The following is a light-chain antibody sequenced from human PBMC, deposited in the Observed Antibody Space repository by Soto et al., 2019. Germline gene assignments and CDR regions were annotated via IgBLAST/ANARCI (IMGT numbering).Light chain of an antibody. J-gene: IGLJ2*01. CDR2: DTN. Sequence: QTVVTQEPSLTVSPGGTVTLTCASNTGAVTSGYYPNWFQQKPGQAPRALIYDTNKNHSWTPARFSGSLLGGKAALRLSGVQPEDEAEYYCLVYYDGVRVFGGGTQLTVL. V-gene: IGLV7-43*01. CDR3: LVYYDGVRV. CDR1: TGAVTSGYY.